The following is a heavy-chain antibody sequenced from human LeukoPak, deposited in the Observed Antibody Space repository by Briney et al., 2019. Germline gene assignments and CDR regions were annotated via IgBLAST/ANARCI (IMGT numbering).Heavy chain of an antibody. D-gene: IGHD3-3*01. CDR3: ARGSYNDFWSGYLVSALDV. CDR2: IKEDGGEK. J-gene: IGHJ3*01. CDR1: GFPFSIYW. Sequence: GGSLRLSCVASGFPFSIYWMTWVRQAPGKGLEWVANIKEDGGEKYYVDSVRGRFTISRDNAKNSLYLQMNSLRSEDTAVYYCARGSYNDFWSGYLVSALDVWGQGTRVTVSS. V-gene: IGHV3-7*01.